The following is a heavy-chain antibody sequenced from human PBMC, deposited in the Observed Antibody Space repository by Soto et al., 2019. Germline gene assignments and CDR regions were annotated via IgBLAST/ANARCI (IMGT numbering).Heavy chain of an antibody. CDR1: GYTLTELS. Sequence: QVELVQSGAEVKKPGASVKFSCKVSGYTLTELSMHWVRQAPGKGLEWMGVFDAEDGAASYAQNFKGRVTMTVDTSTDAAYMEVTSLRSEDTAVYYCATDLFPDYADAWVTFRPADYWGQGTQVTVSS. J-gene: IGHJ4*02. V-gene: IGHV1-24*01. CDR3: ATDLFPDYADAWVTFRPADY. CDR2: FDAEDGAA. D-gene: IGHD3-16*02.